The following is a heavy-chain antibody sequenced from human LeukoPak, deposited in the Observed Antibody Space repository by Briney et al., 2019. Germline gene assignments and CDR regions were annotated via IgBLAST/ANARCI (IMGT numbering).Heavy chain of an antibody. CDR3: ARGFDSKSTYFDY. J-gene: IGHJ4*02. D-gene: IGHD5-12*01. Sequence: PSGTLSLTCTVSGGSISNSYWNWIRQPPGKGLEWIGYIYYSGTTKYNPSLRSRVTISVDTSKNQFSLRLTSVTAADTAVYYCARGFDSKSTYFDYWGQGTLVTVSS. CDR1: GGSISNSY. V-gene: IGHV4-59*01. CDR2: IYYSGTT.